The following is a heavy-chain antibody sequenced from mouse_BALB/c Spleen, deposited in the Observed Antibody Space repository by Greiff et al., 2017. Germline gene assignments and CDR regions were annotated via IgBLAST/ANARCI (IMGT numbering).Heavy chain of an antibody. Sequence: EVQLVESGGGLVKPGGSLKLSCAASGFAFSSYDMSWVRQTPEKRLEWVAYISSGGGSTYYPDTVKGRFTISRDNAKNTLYLQMSSLKSEDTAMYYCAETARATSWFAYWGQGTLVTVSA. J-gene: IGHJ3*01. CDR1: GFAFSSYD. V-gene: IGHV5-12-1*01. CDR2: ISSGGGST. D-gene: IGHD3-2*01. CDR3: AETARATSWFAY.